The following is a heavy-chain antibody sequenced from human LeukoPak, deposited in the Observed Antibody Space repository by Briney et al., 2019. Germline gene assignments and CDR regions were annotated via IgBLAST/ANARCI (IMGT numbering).Heavy chain of an antibody. CDR2: IYYSGST. CDR1: SDSISSYY. V-gene: IGHV4-59*01. CDR3: ARGGGYSGYDRSAFDI. J-gene: IGHJ3*02. D-gene: IGHD5-12*01. Sequence: SETLSLTCTVSSDSISSYYWSWIRQPPGKGLEWIGFIYYSGSTNYNPSLKSRVTISVDTSKNQFSLKLSSVTAADTAVYYCARGGGYSGYDRSAFDIWGQGTMVTVSS.